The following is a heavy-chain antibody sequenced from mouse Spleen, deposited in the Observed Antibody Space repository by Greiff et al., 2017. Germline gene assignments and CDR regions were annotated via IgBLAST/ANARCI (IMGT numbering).Heavy chain of an antibody. J-gene: IGHJ4*01. Sequence: QVQLQQSGAELVKPGASVKLSCKASGYTFTSYYMYWVKQRPGQGLEWIGEINPSNGGTNFNEKFKSKATLTVDKSSSTAYMQLSSLTSEDSAVYYCTRTVVATDAMDYWGQGTSVTVSS. CDR2: INPSNGGT. D-gene: IGHD1-1*01. CDR1: GYTFTSYY. V-gene: IGHV1S81*02. CDR3: TRTVVATDAMDY.